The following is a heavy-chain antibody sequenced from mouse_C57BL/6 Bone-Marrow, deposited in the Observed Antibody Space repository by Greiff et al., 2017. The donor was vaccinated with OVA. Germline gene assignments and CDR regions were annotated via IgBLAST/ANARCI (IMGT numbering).Heavy chain of an antibody. CDR2: ISDGGSYT. CDR3: ARETIYYGNYRYAMDY. Sequence: EVQGVESGGGLVKPGGSLKLSCAASGFTFSSYAMSWVRQTPEKRLEWVATISDGGSYTYYPDNVKGRFTISRDNAKNNLYLQMSHLKSEDTAMYYCARETIYYGNYRYAMDYWGQGTSVTVSS. J-gene: IGHJ4*01. D-gene: IGHD2-1*01. CDR1: GFTFSSYA. V-gene: IGHV5-4*01.